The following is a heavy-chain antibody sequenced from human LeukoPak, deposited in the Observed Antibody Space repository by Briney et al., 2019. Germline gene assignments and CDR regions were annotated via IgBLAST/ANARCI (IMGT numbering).Heavy chain of an antibody. CDR3: ARRCSSTSCYTGTDY. CDR1: GGSISSSSYY. J-gene: IGHJ4*02. CDR2: IYYSGST. Sequence: SETLSLTCTVSGGSISSSSYYWGWIRQPPGKGLEWIGSIYYSGSTYYNPSLKSRVTISVGTSKNQFSLKLSSVTAADTAVYYCARRCSSTSCYTGTDYWGQGTLVTVSS. D-gene: IGHD2-2*02. V-gene: IGHV4-39*01.